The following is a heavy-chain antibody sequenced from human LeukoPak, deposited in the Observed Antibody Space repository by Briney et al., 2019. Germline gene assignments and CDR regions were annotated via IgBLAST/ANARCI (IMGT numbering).Heavy chain of an antibody. CDR1: GFTFRNYW. Sequence: PGGSLRLSCAASGFTFRNYWMSWVRQAPGKGLEWVANIRQDGGEIYYVDSVKGRFTISRDNAKNSLFLQMNSLRAEDSAVYYCAKATGTLGNWGQGTLVTVSS. CDR2: IRQDGGEI. D-gene: IGHD1-1*01. V-gene: IGHV3-7*01. J-gene: IGHJ4*02. CDR3: AKATGTLGN.